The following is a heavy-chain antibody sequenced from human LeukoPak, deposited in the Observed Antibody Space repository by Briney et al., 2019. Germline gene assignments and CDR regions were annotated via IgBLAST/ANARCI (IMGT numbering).Heavy chain of an antibody. V-gene: IGHV3-23*01. Sequence: GGSLRLSCAASGFTFSSYGLSWVRQAPGKGLEWVSAISGSGGSTYYADSVKGRFTISRDNSKNTLYLQMNSLRAEDTAVYYCAKEGYDILTGYTYWGQGTLVTVSS. J-gene: IGHJ4*02. CDR3: AKEGYDILTGYTY. D-gene: IGHD3-9*01. CDR1: GFTFSSYG. CDR2: ISGSGGST.